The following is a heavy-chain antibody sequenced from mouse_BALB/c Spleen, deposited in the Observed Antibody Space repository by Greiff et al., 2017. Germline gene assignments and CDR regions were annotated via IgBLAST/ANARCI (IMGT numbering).Heavy chain of an antibody. CDR3: GGEGYGEVDY. Sequence: VQLQQSGAELVKPGASVKLSCTASGFTFTSYWMHWVKQRPGQGLEWIGEIDPSDSYTNYTQKFKGKATLTEDKSSSTAYMQLSSLTSEDSAVYCCGGEGYGEVDYWGQGTTLTVSS. J-gene: IGHJ2*01. D-gene: IGHD2-13*01. CDR2: IDPSDSYT. CDR1: GFTFTSYW. V-gene: IGHV1-69*02.